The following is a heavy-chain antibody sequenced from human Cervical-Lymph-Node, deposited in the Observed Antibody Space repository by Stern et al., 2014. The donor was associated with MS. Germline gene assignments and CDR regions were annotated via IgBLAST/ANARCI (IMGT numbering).Heavy chain of an antibody. CDR3: ARARGIAAATTEFDY. D-gene: IGHD6-13*01. J-gene: IGHJ4*02. CDR1: GYTFTGYY. Sequence: VQLVQSGAEVKKPGASVKVSCKASGYTFTGYYMHWVRQAPGQGLEWMGWINPNSGGTNYAQKFQGWVTMTRDTSISTAYMELSRLRSDDTAVYYCARARGIAAATTEFDYWGQGTLVTVSS. CDR2: INPNSGGT. V-gene: IGHV1-2*04.